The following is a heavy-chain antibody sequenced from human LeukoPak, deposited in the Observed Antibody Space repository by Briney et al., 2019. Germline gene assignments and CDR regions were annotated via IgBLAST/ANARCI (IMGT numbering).Heavy chain of an antibody. J-gene: IGHJ6*02. CDR3: ASNYFPLDYYYGMDV. CDR2: MNPNSGNT. CDR1: GYTFTSYD. V-gene: IGHV1-8*01. Sequence: ASVKVSCKASGYTFTSYDINWVRQAPGQGLEWMGWMNPNSGNTGYAQKFQGRVTMTRNTSISTAYMELSSLRSEDTAVYYCASNYFPLDYYYGMDVWGQGTTVTVSS. D-gene: IGHD2/OR15-2a*01.